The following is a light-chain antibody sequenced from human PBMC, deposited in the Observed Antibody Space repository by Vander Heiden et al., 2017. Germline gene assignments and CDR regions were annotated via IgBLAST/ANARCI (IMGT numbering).Light chain of an antibody. V-gene: IGLV1-47*01. Sequence: QSVLTQPPSASGTPGQRVTISCSGSSSNIGSNYVYWYQQLPGTAPKLLIYRNNQRPSGVPDRFSGSKSGTSASLAISGLRSEDEADYYCAAWDDSLVGFGGGTKLTVL. CDR3: AAWDDSLVG. J-gene: IGLJ2*01. CDR1: SSNIGSNY. CDR2: RNN.